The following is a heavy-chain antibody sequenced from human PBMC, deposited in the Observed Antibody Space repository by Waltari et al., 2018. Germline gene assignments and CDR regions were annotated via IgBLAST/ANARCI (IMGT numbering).Heavy chain of an antibody. Sequence: QVKLVQSGAEVRKPGSSVKVSCKASGGTFTSYAFSWLRQAPGQGLEWMGGIIPVFGTTNYAQKFRDRLTMSTVDSTSTAYMELSSLRSEDTAVHYCAGYYYGSGSYYSQKHPPYYFDYWGQGTLVTVSS. D-gene: IGHD3-10*01. CDR2: IIPVFGTT. CDR1: GGTFTSYA. CDR3: AGYYYGSGSYYSQKHPPYYFDY. J-gene: IGHJ4*02. V-gene: IGHV1-69*05.